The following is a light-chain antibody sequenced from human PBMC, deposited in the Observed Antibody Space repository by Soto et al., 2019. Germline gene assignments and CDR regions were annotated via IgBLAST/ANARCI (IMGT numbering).Light chain of an antibody. CDR1: QSISSY. V-gene: IGKV1-39*01. CDR2: AAS. CDR3: QQTFSAPVT. J-gene: IGKJ2*01. Sequence: DIQMTQSPSSLSASVGDRVTITCRASQSISSYLNWYQQKPGEAPKILIYAASTLQSGVPSRFSGRGSGPDFSLTISSLQPEDFETYYCQQTFSAPVTFGQGTKVDIK.